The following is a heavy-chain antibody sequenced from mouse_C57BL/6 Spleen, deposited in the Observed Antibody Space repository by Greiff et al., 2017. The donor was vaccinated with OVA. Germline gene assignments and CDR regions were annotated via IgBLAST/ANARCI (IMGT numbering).Heavy chain of an antibody. CDR3: ARRGATVVAPYAMDY. Sequence: QVQLQQPGAELVKPGASVKLSCKASGYTFTSYWVQWVKQRPGQGLEWIGEIDPSDSYTNYNQKFKGKATLTVDTSSSTAYMQLSSLTSEDSAVYYCARRGATVVAPYAMDYWGQGTSVTVSS. CDR2: IDPSDSYT. D-gene: IGHD1-1*01. J-gene: IGHJ4*01. CDR1: GYTFTSYW. V-gene: IGHV1-50*01.